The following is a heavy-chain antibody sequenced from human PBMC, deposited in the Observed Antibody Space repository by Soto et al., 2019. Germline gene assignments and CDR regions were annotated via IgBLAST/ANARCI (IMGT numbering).Heavy chain of an antibody. V-gene: IGHV3-74*03. J-gene: IGHJ4*02. CDR3: VSWMSAHFDY. CDR1: GFTFSSHW. CDR2: IKGDGTSI. D-gene: IGHD2-2*03. Sequence: EVQLVESGGGLVQPGGSLRLSCAASGFTFSSHWMHWVRQAPGKGPVWVSRIKGDGTSIAYADSVKGRFTISRDNAKNTLYLQMNSLRAEDTAIYYCVSWMSAHFDYWGQGTLVTVSS.